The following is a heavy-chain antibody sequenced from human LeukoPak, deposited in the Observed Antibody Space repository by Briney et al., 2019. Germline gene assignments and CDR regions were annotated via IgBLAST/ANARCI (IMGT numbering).Heavy chain of an antibody. CDR2: IIPIFGTA. J-gene: IGHJ4*02. CDR3: ARLGHVGAADDFDY. V-gene: IGHV1-69*13. CDR1: GGTFSSYA. Sequence: GASVKVSCKASGGTFSSYAISWVRQAPGQGLEWMGGIIPIFGTANYAQKFQGRVTITADESTSTAYMELSSLRSEDTAVYYCARLGHVGAADDFDYWGQGTLVTVS. D-gene: IGHD1-26*01.